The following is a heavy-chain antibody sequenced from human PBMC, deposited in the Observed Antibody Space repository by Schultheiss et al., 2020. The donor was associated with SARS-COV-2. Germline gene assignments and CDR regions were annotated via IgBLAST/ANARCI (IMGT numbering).Heavy chain of an antibody. V-gene: IGHV1-46*01. CDR2: INPSDGST. D-gene: IGHD1-26*01. CDR3: ARQEWELLPIDY. CDR1: GYTFTNYY. J-gene: IGHJ4*02. Sequence: ASVKVSCKASGYTFTNYYMHWVRQAPGQGLEWMGIINPSDGSTSYAQKFQGRVTMTRDTSTSTVYMELSSLRSDDTAVYYCARQEWELLPIDYWGQGTLVTVSS.